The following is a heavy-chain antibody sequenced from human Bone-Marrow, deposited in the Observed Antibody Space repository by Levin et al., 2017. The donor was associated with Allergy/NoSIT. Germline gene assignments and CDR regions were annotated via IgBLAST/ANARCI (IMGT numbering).Heavy chain of an antibody. D-gene: IGHD3-22*01. CDR3: AKGSDSSGYYFDN. CDR1: SDSSAKYW. CDR2: IYPGDSDT. J-gene: IGHJ4*02. V-gene: IGHV5-51*01. Sequence: AASVKVSCKTSSDSSAKYWIGWVRQVPGKGLEWMGIIYPGDSDTRYNPSFQAQVTIPADKSTNTAYLQWSSLRTSDTATYYCAKGSDSSGYYFDNWGQGTLVTVSP.